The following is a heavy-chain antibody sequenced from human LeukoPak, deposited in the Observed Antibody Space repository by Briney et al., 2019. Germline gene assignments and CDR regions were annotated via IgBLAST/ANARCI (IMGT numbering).Heavy chain of an antibody. V-gene: IGHV3-74*01. CDR2: INIDERIT. CDR1: GFSFSTQR. CDR3: FREGGD. J-gene: IGHJ4*02. D-gene: IGHD3-10*01. Sequence: GVSLRLSCAASGFSFSTQRMHRVRQAPGKGLVWVSYINIDERITGYADSVKGRFTISRDNAKNTLYLQMNSLRVEDTAIYYCFREGGDWGQGTLVTVSP.